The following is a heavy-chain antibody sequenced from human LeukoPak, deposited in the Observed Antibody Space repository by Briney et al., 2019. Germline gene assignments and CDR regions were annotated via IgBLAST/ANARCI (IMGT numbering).Heavy chain of an antibody. CDR2: FGTAGDT. D-gene: IGHD6-19*01. Sequence: GGSLRLSCAASGFTLSSYDMHWVRHGRGKGLEWVATFGTAGDTYYAGSVEGRFTVSRENAENSVYLQMSSLRGGDTAVYYCARENVLAVAARDYYHGMDVWGQGTTVTVS. J-gene: IGHJ6*02. CDR1: GFTLSSYD. CDR3: ARENVLAVAARDYYHGMDV. V-gene: IGHV3-13*01.